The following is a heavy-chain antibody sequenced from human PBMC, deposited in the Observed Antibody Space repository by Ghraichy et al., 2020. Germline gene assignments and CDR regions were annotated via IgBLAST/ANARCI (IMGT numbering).Heavy chain of an antibody. D-gene: IGHD3-22*01. CDR3: ATTPGGYGSNSWFYA. CDR1: GFTFSSYY. V-gene: IGHV3-53*01. J-gene: IGHJ5*02. CDR2: VISGGST. Sequence: GGSLRLSCAASGFTFSSYYMSWVRQTPGKGLDWVAIVISGGSTYYADSVKGRFTISRDNSKNTLYLQLNSLTAEDTAVYYCATTPGGYGSNSWFYAWGQGTVGTVAS.